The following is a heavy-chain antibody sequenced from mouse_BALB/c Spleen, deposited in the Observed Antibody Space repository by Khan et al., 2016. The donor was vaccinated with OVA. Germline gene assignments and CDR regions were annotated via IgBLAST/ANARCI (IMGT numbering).Heavy chain of an antibody. V-gene: IGHV2-3*01. J-gene: IGHJ4*01. Sequence: QVQLQQSGPGLAAPSQSLSITCTVSGFSLTSYGVSWVRQPPGKGLEWLGVIWGDGNTNFHSALRSRLSISKDNSKSQVFLKLNSLQTDDTATYYCAKDRGYYAVDYWGQGTSVTVSS. CDR3: AKDRGYYAVDY. CDR2: IWGDGNT. CDR1: GFSLTSYG.